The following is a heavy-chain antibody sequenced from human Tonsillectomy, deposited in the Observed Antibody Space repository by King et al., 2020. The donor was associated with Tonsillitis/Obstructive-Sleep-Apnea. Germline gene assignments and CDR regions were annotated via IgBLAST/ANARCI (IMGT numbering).Heavy chain of an antibody. CDR3: ARYCSSTSCRDYAFDI. J-gene: IGHJ3*02. V-gene: IGHV3-21*01. Sequence: VQLVESGGGLVKPGGSLRLSCAASGFTFSSYSMNWVRQAPGKGLEWVSSISSSSSYIYYADSVKGRFTISRDNPKNSLYLQMNSLRAEDTAVYYCARYCSSTSCRDYAFDIWGQGTMVTVSS. D-gene: IGHD2-2*01. CDR2: ISSSSSYI. CDR1: GFTFSSYS.